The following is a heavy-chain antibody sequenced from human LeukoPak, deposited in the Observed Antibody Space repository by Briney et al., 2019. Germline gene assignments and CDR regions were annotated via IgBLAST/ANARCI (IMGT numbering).Heavy chain of an antibody. V-gene: IGHV3-11*01. CDR2: ISTSGTTI. Sequence: PGGSLRLSCAASGFTFSDYYMTWMRQAPGKGLEWVSYISTSGTTIFYADSVKGRFTISRDNAKNSLYLQMNSLRAEDTAVYYCARDGGPYYDDRSPYGPFDCWGQGTLVTVSS. CDR1: GFTFSDYY. D-gene: IGHD3-22*01. CDR3: ARDGGPYYDDRSPYGPFDC. J-gene: IGHJ4*02.